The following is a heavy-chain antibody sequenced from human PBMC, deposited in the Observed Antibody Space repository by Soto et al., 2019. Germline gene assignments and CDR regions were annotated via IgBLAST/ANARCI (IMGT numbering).Heavy chain of an antibody. Sequence: EVQLVESGGGLVQPGGSLTLSCAASGFAFSRYVMSWVRQAPGKGLEWVSTVKTTGDTTFYAGPVKGRFTASRDDSKSTLYLHMSSLRPEDTAMYYCATTRTIFGVVSRHYFDYWGQGTLVTVSS. V-gene: IGHV3-23*04. CDR3: ATTRTIFGVVSRHYFDY. J-gene: IGHJ4*02. CDR2: VKTTGDTT. D-gene: IGHD3-3*01. CDR1: GFAFSRYV.